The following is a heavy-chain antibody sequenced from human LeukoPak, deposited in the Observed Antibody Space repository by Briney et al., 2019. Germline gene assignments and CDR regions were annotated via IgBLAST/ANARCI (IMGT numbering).Heavy chain of an antibody. CDR1: GASISSGXXX. CDR3: ARDSSTWWFDY. J-gene: IGHJ4*02. CDR2: IYYSGST. D-gene: IGHD6-13*01. Sequence: PSETLSLTCTVSGASISSGXXXXSWIXQHPGXGXXCIGYIYYSGSTYYNPSLKSRVTISVDTSKNQFSLNLRSVTAADTAVYYCARDSSTWWFDYWGQGTLATVSS. V-gene: IGHV4-31*03.